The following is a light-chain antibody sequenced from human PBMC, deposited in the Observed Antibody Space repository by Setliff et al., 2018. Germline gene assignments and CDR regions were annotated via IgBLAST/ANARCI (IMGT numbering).Light chain of an antibody. V-gene: IGLV3-1*01. CDR1: KLENKF. CDR2: EDT. Sequence: SYELTQPPSVSVSPGQTASITCSGDKLENKFVCWYQQKPGQTPVLIIYEDTKRPSGIPGRFSGSNSGNTATLTISGTQAMDEADYFCQAWDSNTDGFGTGTKVTVL. CDR3: QAWDSNTDG. J-gene: IGLJ1*01.